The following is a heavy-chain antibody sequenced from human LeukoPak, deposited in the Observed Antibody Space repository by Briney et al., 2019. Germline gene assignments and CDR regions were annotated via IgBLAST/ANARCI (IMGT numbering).Heavy chain of an antibody. Sequence: PSETLSLTCTVSGGSISSHYWSWIRQPPGKGLEWIGEINHSGSTNYNPSLKSRVTISVDTSKNQFSLKLSSVTAADTAVYYCARAPYYYDRDDAFDIWGQGTMVTVSS. CDR2: INHSGST. D-gene: IGHD3-22*01. J-gene: IGHJ3*02. CDR3: ARAPYYYDRDDAFDI. CDR1: GGSISSHY. V-gene: IGHV4-34*01.